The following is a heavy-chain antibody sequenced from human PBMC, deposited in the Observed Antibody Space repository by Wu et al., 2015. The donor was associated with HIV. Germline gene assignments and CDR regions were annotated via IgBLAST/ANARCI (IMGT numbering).Heavy chain of an antibody. D-gene: IGHD6-13*01. Sequence: QVQLQESGPGLVKPSQTLSLTCIVSGGSISSGDNYWSWIRQPPGKGLEWIGYISYSGNTYYNPSLKSRVTISVDTSKNQFSLKLNSVTAADTAVYYCARVVAAAGTGWFDPWGQGTLVTVSS. CDR1: GGSISSGDNY. CDR3: ARVVAAAGTGWFDP. CDR2: ISYSGNT. J-gene: IGHJ5*02. V-gene: IGHV4-30-4*08.